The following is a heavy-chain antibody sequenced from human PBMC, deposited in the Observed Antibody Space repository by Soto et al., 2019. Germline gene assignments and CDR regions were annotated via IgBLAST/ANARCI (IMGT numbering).Heavy chain of an antibody. D-gene: IGHD3-22*01. CDR1: GGSFSGYY. CDR2: INHSGSS. Sequence: PSETLSLTCAVYGGSFSGYYWSWIRQPPGKGLEWIGEINHSGSSNYNPSLESRVTISVDMSKNQFSLELSSVTAADTAVYYCARGSVTMILVAHLEDYFDYWGQGTLVTSPQ. CDR3: ARGSVTMILVAHLEDYFDY. V-gene: IGHV4-34*01. J-gene: IGHJ4*02.